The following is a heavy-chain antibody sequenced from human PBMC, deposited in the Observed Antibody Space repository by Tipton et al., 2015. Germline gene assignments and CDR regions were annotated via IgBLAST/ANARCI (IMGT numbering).Heavy chain of an antibody. Sequence: GLVKPSETLSLTCNVSGTSIRSYYWSWIRQPPGKGLEWIGYIYYIGNTNYNPSLKSRVTISVDTSKNQFSLKLNSVTAADTAVYYCARGGGYSYGYSDYWGQGTLVTVSS. J-gene: IGHJ4*02. CDR3: ARGGGYSYGYSDY. V-gene: IGHV4-59*12. D-gene: IGHD5-18*01. CDR1: GTSIRSYY. CDR2: IYYIGNT.